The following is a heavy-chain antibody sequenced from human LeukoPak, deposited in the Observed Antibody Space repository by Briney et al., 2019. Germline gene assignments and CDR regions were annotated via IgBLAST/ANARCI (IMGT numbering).Heavy chain of an antibody. J-gene: IGHJ4*02. CDR2: ISSSSSYI. V-gene: IGHV3-21*04. CDR3: ARGFDYYDSSGYYYPFDY. CDR1: GFTFSNYI. Sequence: GGSLRLSCAASGFTFSNYIMNWVRQAPGKGLEWVSYISSSSSYIYYADSVKGRFTISRDNAKNSLYLQMNSLRAEDTAVYYCARGFDYYDSSGYYYPFDYWGQGTLVTVSS. D-gene: IGHD3-22*01.